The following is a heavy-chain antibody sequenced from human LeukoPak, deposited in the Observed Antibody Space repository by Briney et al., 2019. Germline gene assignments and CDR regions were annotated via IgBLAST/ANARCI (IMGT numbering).Heavy chain of an antibody. CDR2: VNSDGSSA. CDR1: GFTFSSYW. CDR3: ATDILGSSRSR. D-gene: IGHD6-13*01. J-gene: IGHJ4*02. Sequence: GGSLRLSCAASGFTFSSYWMHWVRQAPGKGLVWVSRVNSDGSSASYADSVKGRFTISRDNAKNTLSLQMNSLRAEDTAVYYCATDILGSSRSRWGQGTLVTVSS. V-gene: IGHV3-74*01.